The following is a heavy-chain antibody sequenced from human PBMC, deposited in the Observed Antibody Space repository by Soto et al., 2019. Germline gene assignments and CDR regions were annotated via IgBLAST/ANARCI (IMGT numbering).Heavy chain of an antibody. CDR1: GGTFSSYA. J-gene: IGHJ6*02. CDR3: AQCLLGVNYYYGMDV. V-gene: IGHV1-69*13. CDR2: IIPIFASA. Sequence: SVKVSCKASGGTFSSYAINWVRQAPGQGLEWMGGIIPIFASADFAQKFPGRVPITAEEFTSTAYLELSSLRSDDTAVYYCAQCLLGVNYYYGMDVWGQGTTVTVSS. D-gene: IGHD3-16*01.